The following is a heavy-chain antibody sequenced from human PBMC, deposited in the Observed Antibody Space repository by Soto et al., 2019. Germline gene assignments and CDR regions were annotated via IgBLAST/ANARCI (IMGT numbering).Heavy chain of an antibody. CDR3: ARDTALPTSLRDDFFYFGMDV. D-gene: IGHD3-3*01. V-gene: IGHV1-18*04. Sequence: WASVKVSCKASGYIFASHGISWVRQAPGQGLEWMGWISARDTNYAQKFQDRVTVTTDTSTDTAYMELRSLRSDDTAVYFCARDTALPTSLRDDFFYFGMDVWGQGTTVTVSS. CDR1: GYIFASHG. CDR2: ISARDT. J-gene: IGHJ6*02.